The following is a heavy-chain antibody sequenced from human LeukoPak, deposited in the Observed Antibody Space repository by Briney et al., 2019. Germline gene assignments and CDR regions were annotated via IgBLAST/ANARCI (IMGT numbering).Heavy chain of an antibody. J-gene: IGHJ4*02. D-gene: IGHD3-10*01. CDR2: IYSGGST. CDR3: AREVVGGKLLWFGELLTINFDY. Sequence: GGSLRLSCAASGFTVSSNYMSWVRQAPGKGLEWVSVIYSGGSTYYADSVKGRFTISRDNSKNTLYLQMNSLRAEDTAVYYCAREVVGGKLLWFGELLTINFDYWGQGTLVTVSS. V-gene: IGHV3-66*01. CDR1: GFTVSSNY.